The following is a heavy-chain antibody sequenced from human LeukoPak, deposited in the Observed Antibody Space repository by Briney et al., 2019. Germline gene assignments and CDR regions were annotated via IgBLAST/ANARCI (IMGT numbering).Heavy chain of an antibody. J-gene: IGHJ4*02. Sequence: PGGSLRLSCAASGFTFDDYAMHWVRQAPGKGLEWVSGISWNSGSIGYADSVKGRFTISRDNAKNSLYLQMNSLRAEDTALYYCAKDIRDMRLGELSLSPGFDYWGQGTLVIVSS. CDR3: AKDIRDMRLGELSLSPGFDY. D-gene: IGHD3-16*02. CDR2: ISWNSGSI. V-gene: IGHV3-9*01. CDR1: GFTFDDYA.